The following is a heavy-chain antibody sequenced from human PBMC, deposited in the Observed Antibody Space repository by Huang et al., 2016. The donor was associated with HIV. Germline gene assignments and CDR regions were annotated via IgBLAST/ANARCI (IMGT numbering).Heavy chain of an antibody. Sequence: EVQLVESGGGLVQPGRSLRLSCAASGFTVDDYAMHLVRQAPGKGLECVAGIRWNSGSIGYGCSVKGLFTISRDNAKNSLYLQMNSLRAEDMALYYCAKGSKQWLVGSHFDYWGQGTLVTVSS. J-gene: IGHJ4*02. CDR3: AKGSKQWLVGSHFDY. V-gene: IGHV3-9*03. CDR1: GFTVDDYA. D-gene: IGHD6-19*01. CDR2: IRWNSGSI.